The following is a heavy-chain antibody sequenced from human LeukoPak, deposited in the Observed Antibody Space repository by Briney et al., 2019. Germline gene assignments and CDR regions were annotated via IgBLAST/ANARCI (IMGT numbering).Heavy chain of an antibody. J-gene: IGHJ3*02. Sequence: SETLSLTCTVSDGSISSRSYYWGWIRQPPGKGLEWIGSIYYSGSPYYNPSLKSRVTISVDTSKNQFSLKLSSVTAADTAVYYCARHSFRSGSTHAFDIWGQGTMVTVSS. CDR2: IYYSGSP. D-gene: IGHD1-26*01. V-gene: IGHV4-39*01. CDR3: ARHSFRSGSTHAFDI. CDR1: DGSISSRSYY.